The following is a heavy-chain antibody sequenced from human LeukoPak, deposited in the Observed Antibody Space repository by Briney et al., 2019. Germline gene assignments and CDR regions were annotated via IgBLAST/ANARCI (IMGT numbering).Heavy chain of an antibody. D-gene: IGHD6-13*01. CDR3: ARHSYHLPYSSSWYFGD. CDR2: ISSSSSTI. V-gene: IGHV3-48*04. Sequence: GGSLRLSCAASGFTFSYYSMNWVRQAPGKGLEWVSYISSSSSTIYYADSVKGRFTISRDNAKNSLYLQMNSLRAEDTAVYYCARHSYHLPYSSSWYFGDWGQGTLVTVSS. CDR1: GFTFSYYS. J-gene: IGHJ4*02.